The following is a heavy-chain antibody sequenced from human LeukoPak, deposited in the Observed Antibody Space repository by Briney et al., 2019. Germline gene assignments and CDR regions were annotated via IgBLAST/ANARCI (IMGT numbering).Heavy chain of an antibody. J-gene: IGHJ4*02. CDR2: ISHDGSNK. Sequence: PGGSLRLSCAASGFTFSSYAMHWVRQAPGKGLEWVAVISHDGSNKYYADSVKGRFTISRDNSKNTLYLQMNSLRAEDTAVYYCARDYSFGGLLGDYWGQGTLVTVSS. CDR3: ARDYSFGGLLGDY. CDR1: GFTFSSYA. D-gene: IGHD1-26*01. V-gene: IGHV3-30-3*01.